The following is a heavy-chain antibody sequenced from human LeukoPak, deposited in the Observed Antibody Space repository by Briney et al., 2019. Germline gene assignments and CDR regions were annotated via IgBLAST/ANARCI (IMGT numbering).Heavy chain of an antibody. D-gene: IGHD4-17*01. CDR3: AKDYGDYHINDAFDI. J-gene: IGHJ3*02. Sequence: PSETLSLTCAVYGGSFSGYYWSWIRQPPGKGLEWIGEINHSGSTNYNPSLKSRVTISVDTSKNQFSLKLSSVTAADTAVYYCAKDYGDYHINDAFDIWGQGTMVTVSS. V-gene: IGHV4-34*01. CDR1: GGSFSGYY. CDR2: INHSGST.